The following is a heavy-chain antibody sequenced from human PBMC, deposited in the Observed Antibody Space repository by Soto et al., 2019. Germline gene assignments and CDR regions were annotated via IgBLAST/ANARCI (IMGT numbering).Heavy chain of an antibody. CDR1: GFTLDDYT. J-gene: IGHJ6*02. Sequence: VQLVESGGGLVQPGGSLRLSCAVSGFTLDDYTTHWVRQAPGKGLEWVSGVGWNGGDIVYADSVKGRFTVSRDNTRNSLYLEVNSLTTEDTAIYFCAKERAVVVPVSTSYFHYYGLDVWGQGTTVTVS. V-gene: IGHV3-9*01. CDR2: VGWNGGDI. D-gene: IGHD2-2*01. CDR3: AKERAVVVPVSTSYFHYYGLDV.